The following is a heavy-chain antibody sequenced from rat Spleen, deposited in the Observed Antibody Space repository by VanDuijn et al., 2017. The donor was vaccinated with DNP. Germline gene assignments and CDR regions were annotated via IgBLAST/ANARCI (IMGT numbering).Heavy chain of an antibody. J-gene: IGHJ4*01. D-gene: IGHD1-6*01. V-gene: IGHV5-7*01. CDR3: ARGILLLHAMDA. CDR1: GFTFSDYN. CDR2: ILFDGSNP. Sequence: EVQLVESGGGLVQPGGSLKLSCAASGFTFSDYNMAWVRQAPKKGLEWVAIILFDGSNPSYGDSVKGRFTISRDNEKSTLYLQMNSLRYEDMATYYCARGILLLHAMDAWGQGTSVTVSS.